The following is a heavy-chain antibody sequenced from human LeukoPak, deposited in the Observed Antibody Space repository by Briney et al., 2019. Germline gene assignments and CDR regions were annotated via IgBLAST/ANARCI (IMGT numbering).Heavy chain of an antibody. CDR3: ARPTNVDIVYFDY. Sequence: QSGGSLRLSCAASGFTFSSYAMPWVRQAPGKGLEWVAVIAYDGSNKYYADSVKGRFTISRDNSKNTLYLQMNSLRAEDTAVYYCARPTNVDIVYFDYWGQGTLVTVSS. CDR1: GFTFSSYA. J-gene: IGHJ4*02. D-gene: IGHD5-12*01. V-gene: IGHV3-30-3*01. CDR2: IAYDGSNK.